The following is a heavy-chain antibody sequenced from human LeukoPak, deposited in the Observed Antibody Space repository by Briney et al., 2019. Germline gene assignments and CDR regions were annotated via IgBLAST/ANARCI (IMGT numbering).Heavy chain of an antibody. J-gene: IGHJ4*02. V-gene: IGHV1-69*13. CDR2: IIPIFGTA. CDR1: GGTFSSYA. D-gene: IGHD3-3*01. Sequence: GASVKVSCKASGGTFSSYAISWVRQAPGQGLEWMGGIIPIFGTANYAQKFQGRVTITADESTSTAYMELSSLRSEDTAVYYCARGYTIFGEPKDYWGQGTLVTVSS. CDR3: ARGYTIFGEPKDY.